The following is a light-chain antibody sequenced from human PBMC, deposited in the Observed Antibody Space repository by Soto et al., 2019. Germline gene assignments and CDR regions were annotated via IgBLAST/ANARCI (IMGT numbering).Light chain of an antibody. CDR3: ASYAGGNQV. CDR2: EVA. V-gene: IGLV2-8*01. J-gene: IGLJ1*01. Sequence: QSVLTQPPSASGSPGQSVTISCTVTSSDVGGYDFVSWYQLHPGKAPKLIIFEVAKRPSGVPDRFSGSKSGNTASLTVSRLLSEDEADYYCASYAGGNQVFGTGTKVTVL. CDR1: SSDVGGYDF.